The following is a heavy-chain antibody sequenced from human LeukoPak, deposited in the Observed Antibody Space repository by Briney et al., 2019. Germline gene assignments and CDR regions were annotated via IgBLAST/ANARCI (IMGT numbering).Heavy chain of an antibody. CDR2: ISGSGGST. Sequence: GGSLRLSCAASGFTFSSYGMSWVRQAPGKGLEWVSAISGSGGSTYYADSVKGRFTISRDNSKNSLYLQMNSLRAEDTALYYCAKDGSEAIGLYYYYYYMDVWGKGTTVTVSS. CDR1: GFTFSSYG. J-gene: IGHJ6*03. CDR3: AKDGSEAIGLYYYYYYMDV. D-gene: IGHD1-1*01. V-gene: IGHV3-23*01.